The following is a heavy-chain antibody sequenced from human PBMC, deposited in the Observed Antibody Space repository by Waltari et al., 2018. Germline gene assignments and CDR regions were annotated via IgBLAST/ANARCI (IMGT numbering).Heavy chain of an antibody. J-gene: IGHJ4*02. CDR1: GYTFTSYD. CDR3: ARGRRVVHLKTQYYFDY. V-gene: IGHV1-8*03. D-gene: IGHD3-3*01. CDR2: MNPNSGNT. Sequence: QVQLVQSGAEVKKPGASVKVSCKASGYTFTSYDINWVRQATGQGLEWMGWMNPNSGNTGYAQKFQGRVTITRNTSISTAYMELSSLRSEDTAVYYCARGRRVVHLKTQYYFDYWGQGTLVTVSS.